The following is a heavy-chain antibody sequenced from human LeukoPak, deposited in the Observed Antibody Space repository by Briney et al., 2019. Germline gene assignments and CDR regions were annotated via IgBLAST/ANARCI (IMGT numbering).Heavy chain of an antibody. CDR2: IYYSGST. Sequence: SETLSLTCTVSGASISSYHWTWIRQPPGKGLEWVGYIYYSGSTNYNPSLKSRVTISADTSKNQFSLKLNSVTAADTAVYYCARFSPRAMGNYLDFWGQGTLVTVSS. CDR1: GASISSYH. V-gene: IGHV4-59*01. D-gene: IGHD7-27*01. CDR3: ARFSPRAMGNYLDF. J-gene: IGHJ4*02.